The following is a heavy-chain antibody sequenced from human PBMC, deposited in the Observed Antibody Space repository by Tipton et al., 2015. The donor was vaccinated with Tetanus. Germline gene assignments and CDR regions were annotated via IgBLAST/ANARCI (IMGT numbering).Heavy chain of an antibody. D-gene: IGHD2-8*01. V-gene: IGHV3-15*07. CDR3: TTSGMVGFGYRVAS. J-gene: IGHJ4*02. Sequence: SLRLSCATSGLFFNNAWMNWVRQAPGKGLEWVGRFKSKTDGGTTDYAARVKARFSISREDSKGTLYLQMNSLKTGDTAVFYCTTSGMVGFGYRVASWGRGTLVVVSS. CDR1: GLFFNNAW. CDR2: FKSKTDGGTT.